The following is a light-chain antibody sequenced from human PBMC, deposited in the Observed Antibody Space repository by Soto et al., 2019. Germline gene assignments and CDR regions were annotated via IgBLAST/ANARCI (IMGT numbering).Light chain of an antibody. J-gene: IGLJ3*02. Sequence: QSVLTQPPSTSGTPGQRVTISCFGSSSNIGHKPVSWYQQLPGTAPKLLIHDNDQRPSGVPERFSASKSGTSASLAVSGLQSDDEADYYCAAWDDSLAGVLFGGGTKLTVL. V-gene: IGLV1-44*01. CDR3: AAWDDSLAGVL. CDR1: SSNIGHKP. CDR2: DND.